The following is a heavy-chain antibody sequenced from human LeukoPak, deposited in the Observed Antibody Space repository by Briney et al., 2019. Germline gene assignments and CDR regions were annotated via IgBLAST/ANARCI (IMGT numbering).Heavy chain of an antibody. CDR3: ARTTTVRGTYYMDV. CDR2: IYYSGST. D-gene: IGHD3-10*01. J-gene: IGHJ6*03. Sequence: SEPQSLTCTVSGGSISSYYWSWIRQPPGKGLEWIGYIYYSGSTNYNPSLKSRVTISVDTSKNRFSLKLRSVTAADTAVYYCARTTTVRGTYYMDVWGKGTTVTVSS. CDR1: GGSISSYY. V-gene: IGHV4-59*01.